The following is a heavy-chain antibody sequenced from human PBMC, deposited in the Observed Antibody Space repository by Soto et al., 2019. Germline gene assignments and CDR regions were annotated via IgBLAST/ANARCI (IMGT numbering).Heavy chain of an antibody. CDR1: GGSFSSYY. V-gene: IGHV4-34*01. CDR3: ARGRSPIVVITSYYFDY. D-gene: IGHD3-22*01. CDR2: INHSGST. J-gene: IGHJ4*02. Sequence: SETMSLTCAVYGGSFSSYYWSWIRQPPGKGLEWIGEINHSGSTNYNPSLKSRVTISVDTSKNQFSLKLSSVTAADTAVYYCARGRSPIVVITSYYFDYWGQGTLVTVSS.